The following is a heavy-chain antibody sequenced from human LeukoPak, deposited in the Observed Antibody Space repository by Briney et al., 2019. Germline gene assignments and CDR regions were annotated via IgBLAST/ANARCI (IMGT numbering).Heavy chain of an antibody. J-gene: IGHJ4*02. D-gene: IGHD2-2*01. CDR1: GGSISSYY. Sequence: SETLSLTCTVSGGSISSYYWSWIRQPPGKGLEWIGYIYYSGSTNYNPSLKSRVTISVDTSKNQFSLKLSSVTAADTAVYYCARENVPAATFDYWGQGTLVTVSS. CDR2: IYYSGST. CDR3: ARENVPAATFDY. V-gene: IGHV4-59*01.